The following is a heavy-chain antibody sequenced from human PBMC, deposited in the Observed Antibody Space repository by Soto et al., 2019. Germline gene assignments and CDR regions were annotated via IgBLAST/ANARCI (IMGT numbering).Heavy chain of an antibody. CDR1: GGSISSGNW. V-gene: IGHV4-4*02. Sequence: QVQLQESGPGLVSPSGTLSLTCAVSGGSISSGNWWSWVRQPPGKGLEWIGEIYHSGSTNYNTSLKSRVTISVDKSKNHFSLRLTSVTAADMAVYYCASVGTTVSAFDYWGQGTLVTVSS. D-gene: IGHD4-4*01. CDR2: IYHSGST. J-gene: IGHJ4*02. CDR3: ASVGTTVSAFDY.